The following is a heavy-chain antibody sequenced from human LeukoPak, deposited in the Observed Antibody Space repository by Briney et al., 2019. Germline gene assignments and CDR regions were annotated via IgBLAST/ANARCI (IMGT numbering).Heavy chain of an antibody. CDR1: GFTFSSYA. CDR2: ISSSGGST. V-gene: IGHV3-23*01. J-gene: IGHJ4*02. D-gene: IGHD3-10*01. Sequence: GGALRLSCAASGFTFSSYAMTWVRQAPGKGLEWVSSISSSGGSTYYADSVRGRLTISRDNSKNTLYLQMNSLRAEDTAIYYCAKDLVTGSLDYWGQGTLVTVSS. CDR3: AKDLVTGSLDY.